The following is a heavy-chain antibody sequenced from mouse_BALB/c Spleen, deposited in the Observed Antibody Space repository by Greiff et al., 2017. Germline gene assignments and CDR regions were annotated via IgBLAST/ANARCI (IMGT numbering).Heavy chain of an antibody. Sequence: EVQLQESGPELVKPGASVKMSCKASGYTFTSYVMHWVKQKPGQGLEWIGYINPYNDGTKYNEKFKGKATLTSDKSSSTAYMELSSLTSEDSAVYYCARESITTDFDYWGQGTTLTVSS. CDR3: ARESITTDFDY. CDR1: GYTFTSYV. CDR2: INPYNDGT. J-gene: IGHJ2*01. D-gene: IGHD1-2*01. V-gene: IGHV1-14*01.